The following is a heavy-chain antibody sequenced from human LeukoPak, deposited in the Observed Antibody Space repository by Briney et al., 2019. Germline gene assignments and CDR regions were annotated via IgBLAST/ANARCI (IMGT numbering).Heavy chain of an antibody. CDR2: ISSSSSYI. J-gene: IGHJ6*03. CDR1: GFTFSSYS. Sequence: GGSLRLSCAASGFTFSSYSMNWVRQAPGKGLEWVSSISSSSSYIYYADSVKVRFTISRDNAKNSLYLQMNSLKTEDTAVYYCARARQWWATYYYMDVWGKGTTDTVSS. CDR3: ARARQWWATYYYMDV. D-gene: IGHD2-15*01. V-gene: IGHV3-21*04.